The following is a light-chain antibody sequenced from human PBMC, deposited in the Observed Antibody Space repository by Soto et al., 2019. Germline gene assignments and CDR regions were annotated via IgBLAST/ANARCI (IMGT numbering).Light chain of an antibody. CDR1: QSVRSTS. CDR3: QQYGGSPRT. J-gene: IGKJ2*01. CDR2: GAS. Sequence: VLTQSPGTLSLSPGERATLSCRASQSVRSTSLVWYQQKPAQAPRLLIYGASSRATGIPDRFSGGGSGTDFTLTISRLEPEDFAVYYCQQYGGSPRTFGQGTKLEIK. V-gene: IGKV3-20*01.